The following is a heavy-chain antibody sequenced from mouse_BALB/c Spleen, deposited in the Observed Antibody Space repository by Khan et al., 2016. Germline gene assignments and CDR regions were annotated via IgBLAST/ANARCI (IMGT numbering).Heavy chain of an antibody. CDR2: ISYSGST. V-gene: IGHV3-2*02. CDR3: TKDYYGSSYFDY. J-gene: IGHJ2*01. CDR1: DYSITSDYA. D-gene: IGHD1-1*01. Sequence: QLEESGPGLVKPSQSLSLTCTVTDYSITSDYAWNWIRQFPGNKLEWMGYISYSGSTSYTPSLKSRISITRDTSKNQFFLQLNSVTTEDTATYYGTKDYYGSSYFDYWGQGTTLTVSS.